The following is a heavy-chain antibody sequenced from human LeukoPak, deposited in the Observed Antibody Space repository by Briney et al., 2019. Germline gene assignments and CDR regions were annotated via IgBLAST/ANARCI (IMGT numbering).Heavy chain of an antibody. CDR1: GFTFSSYA. Sequence: PGGSLRLSCAASGFTFSSYAMTWVRQAPGKGLEWVSRISGSDGSTYYADSVKGRFTISRDNSKNTLYLQMNSLRAEDTAVYYCASSFVSSSWYYWGQGTLVTVSS. CDR2: ISGSDGST. CDR3: ASSFVSSSWYY. D-gene: IGHD6-13*01. J-gene: IGHJ4*02. V-gene: IGHV3-23*01.